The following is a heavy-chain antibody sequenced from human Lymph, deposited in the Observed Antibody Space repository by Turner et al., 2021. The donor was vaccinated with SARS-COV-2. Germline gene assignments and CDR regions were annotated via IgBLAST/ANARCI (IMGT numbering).Heavy chain of an antibody. D-gene: IGHD1-20*01. CDR2: IIPMLDIA. CDR1: GGTFSSYA. Sequence: QVQLVQSGAEVKRRGYSVTFSCKASGGTFSSYAISWVRPAPGQGLEWMVGIIPMLDIANYAQKFQGRVTITADKSTSTAYMELSSLRSEDTAVYYCARDVTGPLGYWGQGTLVTVSS. CDR3: ARDVTGPLGY. V-gene: IGHV1-69*10. J-gene: IGHJ4*02.